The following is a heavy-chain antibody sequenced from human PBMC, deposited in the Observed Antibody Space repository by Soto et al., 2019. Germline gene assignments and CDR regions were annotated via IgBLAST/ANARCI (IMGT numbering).Heavy chain of an antibody. CDR2: FDPEDGET. V-gene: IGHV1-24*01. CDR3: ATIPITMVRVDLNAGDAFDI. Sequence: VSVKVSCKVSGYTLTELSMHWVRQAPGKGLEWMGGFDPEDGETIYAQKFQGRVTMTEDTSTATAYMELSSLRSEDTAVYYCATIPITMVRVDLNAGDAFDIWGQGTMVTVSS. CDR1: GYTLTELS. J-gene: IGHJ3*02. D-gene: IGHD3-10*01.